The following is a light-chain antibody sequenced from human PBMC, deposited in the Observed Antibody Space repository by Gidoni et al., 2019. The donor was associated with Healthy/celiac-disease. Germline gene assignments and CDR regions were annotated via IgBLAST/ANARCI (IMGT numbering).Light chain of an antibody. CDR1: QGISHY. J-gene: IGKJ3*01. V-gene: IGKV1-27*01. CDR3: QKYNSAPRT. Sequence: DIQMTQSPSSLSASVGDRVTITCRASQGISHYLAWYQQKPGKVPKLLIYAASTLQSGVPARFSGSGSGTEFTLTISSLQPEDVAAYYCQKYNSAPRTFGRGTKVDIK. CDR2: AAS.